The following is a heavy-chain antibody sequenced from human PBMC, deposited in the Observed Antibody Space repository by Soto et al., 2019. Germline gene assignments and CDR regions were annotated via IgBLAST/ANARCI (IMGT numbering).Heavy chain of an antibody. V-gene: IGHV1-69*13. J-gene: IGHJ5*02. CDR3: ARVGVAGSNWFDP. D-gene: IGHD6-19*01. Sequence: SVKVSCKASGGTFSSYAISWVRQAPGQGLEWMGGIIPIFGTANYAQKFQGRVTITADESTSTAYMELSSLRSEDTAVYYCARVGVAGSNWFDPWGQGTLVTVSS. CDR1: GGTFSSYA. CDR2: IIPIFGTA.